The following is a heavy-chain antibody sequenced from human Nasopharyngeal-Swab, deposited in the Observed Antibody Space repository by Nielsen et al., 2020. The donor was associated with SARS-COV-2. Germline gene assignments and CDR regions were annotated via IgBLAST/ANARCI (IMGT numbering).Heavy chain of an antibody. CDR1: GFTFSAFW. V-gene: IGHV3-7*01. CDR2: IKEDGNEQ. J-gene: IGHJ6*03. Sequence: GSLKISCAASGFTFSAFWMSWVRQAPGRGLEWVANIKEDGNEQYYADSVKGRFTISRDNGKNSLFLEMNSLRAEDTAIYYCFIGHYMDSWGKGTAVIVSS. CDR3: FIGHYMDS.